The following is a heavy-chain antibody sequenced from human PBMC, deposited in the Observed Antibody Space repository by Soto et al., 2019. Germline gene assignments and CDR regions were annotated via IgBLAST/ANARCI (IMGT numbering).Heavy chain of an antibody. V-gene: IGHV3-74*01. Sequence: EVQLVESGGGLVQPGGSLRLSCAASGFTFSSYWMHWVRQAPGKGLVWVSRINSDGSSTSYADSVKGRFTISRDNAKNTLYLQMNSLRAEDTAVYYCARDQRITIFPINDYYYMDVWGKGTTVTVSS. CDR2: INSDGSST. D-gene: IGHD3-9*01. CDR1: GFTFSSYW. J-gene: IGHJ6*03. CDR3: ARDQRITIFPINDYYYMDV.